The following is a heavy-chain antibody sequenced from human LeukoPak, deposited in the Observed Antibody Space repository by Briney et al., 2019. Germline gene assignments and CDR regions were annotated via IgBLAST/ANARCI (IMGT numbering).Heavy chain of an antibody. D-gene: IGHD6-13*01. CDR1: GFTFSNAW. V-gene: IGHV3-15*01. CDR2: IKSKTDGGTT. CDR3: TTDLLSSSWYDPIDY. Sequence: SGGSLRLSCAASGFTFSNAWMSWVRQAPGKGLEWVGRIKSKTDGGTTDYAAPVKGRFTISRDDSKNTLYLQMNSLKTEDTAVYYCTTDLLSSSWYDPIDYWGQGTLVTVSS. J-gene: IGHJ4*02.